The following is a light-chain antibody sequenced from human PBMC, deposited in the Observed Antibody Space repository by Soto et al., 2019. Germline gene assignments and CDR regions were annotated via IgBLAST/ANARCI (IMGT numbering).Light chain of an antibody. V-gene: IGLV2-11*01. CDR2: DVS. J-gene: IGLJ1*01. CDR1: SSDVGAYNY. Sequence: QSALTQPRSVSGSPGQSVTISCTGTSSDVGAYNYVSWYQQYPGKAPKLMIYDVSKRPSGVPDRFSGSKSGNTASLTISGLQAEDEADYHCCSYAGTYTYVFGTGTKVTVL. CDR3: CSYAGTYTYV.